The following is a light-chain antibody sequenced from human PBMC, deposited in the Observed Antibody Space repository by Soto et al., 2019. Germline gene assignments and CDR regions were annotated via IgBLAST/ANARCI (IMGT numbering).Light chain of an antibody. CDR2: GNT. CDR3: QSHDTSLSGYV. CDR1: SSNIGAGYD. Sequence: QSVLTQPPSVSGAPGQRVTLSCTGSSSNIGAGYDVHWYQQLPGTAPKLLIYGNTNRPSGVPDRFSGSKSGTSASLAITGLQAADEADDYCQSHDTSLSGYVFGPGTKLTVL. J-gene: IGLJ1*01. V-gene: IGLV1-40*01.